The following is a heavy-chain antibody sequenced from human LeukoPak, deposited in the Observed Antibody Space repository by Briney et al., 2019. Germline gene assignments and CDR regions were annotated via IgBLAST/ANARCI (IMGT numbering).Heavy chain of an antibody. CDR3: ARLKDIVVAPAALTNIDYYYYYYMGV. CDR1: GFTFSSYA. J-gene: IGHJ6*03. D-gene: IGHD2-2*01. V-gene: IGHV3-23*01. CDR2: ISGSGGST. Sequence: GGSLRLTCAASGFTFSSYAMSWVRQAPGKGLEWVSAISGSGGSTYYADSVKGRFTISRDNSKNTLYLQMNSLRAEDTAVYYCARLKDIVVAPAALTNIDYYYYYYMGVWGKGTTVTVSS.